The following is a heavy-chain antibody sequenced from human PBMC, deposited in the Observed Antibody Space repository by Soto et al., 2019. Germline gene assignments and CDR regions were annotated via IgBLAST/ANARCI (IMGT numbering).Heavy chain of an antibody. Sequence: PGGSLRLSCAASGFTFSSYAMHWVRQAQGKGLEYVSAISSNGGSTYYANSVKGRFTISSDNSKNTLYLQMGSLRAEDMAVYYCAGGAGYYFDYLGQGAVVTVSS. CDR1: GFTFSSYA. CDR3: AGGAGYYFDY. V-gene: IGHV3-64*01. J-gene: IGHJ4*01. CDR2: ISSNGGST.